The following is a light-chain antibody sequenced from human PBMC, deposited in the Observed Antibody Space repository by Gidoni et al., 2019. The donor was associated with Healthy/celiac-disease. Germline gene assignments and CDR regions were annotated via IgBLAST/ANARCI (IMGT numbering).Light chain of an antibody. J-gene: IGKJ1*01. Sequence: DIQMTQSPSTLSASVGDRVTITCRASQSISSWLAWYQQKPGKAPKLLIYKASSLASGVPSRFSGSGSGTEFTLTISSLQPDDFATYYCQQYNSYPWTFGQXTKVEIK. V-gene: IGKV1-5*03. CDR2: KAS. CDR1: QSISSW. CDR3: QQYNSYPWT.